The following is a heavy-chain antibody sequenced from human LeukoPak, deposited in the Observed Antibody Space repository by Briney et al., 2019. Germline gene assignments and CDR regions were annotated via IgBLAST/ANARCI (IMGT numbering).Heavy chain of an antibody. CDR2: INHSGST. J-gene: IGHJ5*02. D-gene: IGHD3-10*01. Sequence: SETLSLTCAVYGGSFSGYYWSWIRQPPGKGLEWIGEINHSGSTNYNPSLKSRVTISVDTSKNQFSLKLSSVTAADTAVYYCARSPSDYGSGRGPNWFDPWGQGTLVTVSS. V-gene: IGHV4-34*01. CDR3: ARSPSDYGSGRGPNWFDP. CDR1: GGSFSGYY.